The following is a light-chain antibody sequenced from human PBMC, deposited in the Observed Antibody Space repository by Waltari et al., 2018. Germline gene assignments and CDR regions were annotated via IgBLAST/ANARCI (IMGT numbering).Light chain of an antibody. Sequence: QSALTQPRSVSGSPGQSVPISCTGTSSDLSTYNYVSWYQQHPGKAPKLLIHDVTRRPSGVPARFSGSRSGNTASLTISGLQAEDEADYYCCSYTGGYTWVFGGGTKLTVL. V-gene: IGLV2-11*01. CDR2: DVT. J-gene: IGLJ3*02. CDR1: SSDLSTYNY. CDR3: CSYTGGYTWV.